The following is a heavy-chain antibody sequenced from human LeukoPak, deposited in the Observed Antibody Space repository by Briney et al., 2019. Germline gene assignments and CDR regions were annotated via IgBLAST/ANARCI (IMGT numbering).Heavy chain of an antibody. J-gene: IGHJ4*02. CDR1: GGSFSGYY. CDR2: IDHSGSS. V-gene: IGHV4-34*01. CDR3: ARGCSGSTCTEFDS. Sequence: SETLSLTCAVYGGSFSGYYWNWIRQPPGKGLEWIGEIDHSGSSNYKPSLKTRATILVDTSKNQFSLRLHSVTAADTAVYYCARGCSGSTCTEFDSWGQGTLVTVS. D-gene: IGHD2-2*01.